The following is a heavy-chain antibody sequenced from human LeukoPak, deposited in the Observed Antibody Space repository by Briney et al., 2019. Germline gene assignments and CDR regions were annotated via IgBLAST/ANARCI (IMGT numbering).Heavy chain of an antibody. CDR1: GGTFSSYA. CDR2: IIPILGIA. D-gene: IGHD3-22*01. J-gene: IGHJ3*02. Sequence: SVKVSCKASGGTFSSYAISWVRQAPGQGLEWMGRIIPILGIANYAQKFQGRVTITADKSTSTAYMELSSLRSEDTAVYYCARDHYYDSSGHSGAFDIWGQGTMVTVSS. V-gene: IGHV1-69*04. CDR3: ARDHYYDSSGHSGAFDI.